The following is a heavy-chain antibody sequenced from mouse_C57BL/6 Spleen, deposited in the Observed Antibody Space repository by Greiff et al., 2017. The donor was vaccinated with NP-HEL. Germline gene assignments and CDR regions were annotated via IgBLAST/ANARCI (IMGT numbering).Heavy chain of an antibody. CDR1: GFTFTDYY. CDR2: LRNKANGYTT. D-gene: IGHD1-1*01. V-gene: IGHV7-3*01. J-gene: IGHJ1*03. CDR3: ARFAPDYYGSSHWYFDV. Sequence: EVQVVESGGGLVQPGGSLSLSCAASGFTFTDYYMSWVRQPPGKALEWLGFLRNKANGYTTEYSASVKGRFTISRANSQIFLYLQMNALRAEDSATYYCARFAPDYYGSSHWYFDVWGTGTTVTVSS.